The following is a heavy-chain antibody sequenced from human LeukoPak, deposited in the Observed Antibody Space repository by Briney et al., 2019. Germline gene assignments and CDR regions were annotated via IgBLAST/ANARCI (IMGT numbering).Heavy chain of an antibody. V-gene: IGHV4-39*07. D-gene: IGHD2-15*01. Sequence: PSETLSLTCTVSGGSISSSSYYWGWIRQPPGKGLEWIGSIYYSGSTYYNPSLKSRVTISVDTSKNPFSLKLSSVTAADTAVYYCARADCSGGSCYSVYYYYMDVWGKGTTVTVSS. CDR3: ARADCSGGSCYSVYYYYMDV. CDR2: IYYSGST. CDR1: GGSISSSSYY. J-gene: IGHJ6*03.